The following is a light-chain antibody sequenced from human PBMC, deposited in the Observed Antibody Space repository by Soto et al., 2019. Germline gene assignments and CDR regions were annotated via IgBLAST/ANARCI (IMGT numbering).Light chain of an antibody. CDR1: QSVSSN. J-gene: IGKJ1*01. V-gene: IGKV3-15*01. CDR2: GAS. CDR3: QQDNDWPLT. Sequence: EILSTLCPVTLSVSPGERVTLSCRASQSVSSNLAWYQQKPGQAPSLLIYGASTRATGIPARFSGTGSGTEFTLTISSLQSEDFAIYYCQQDNDWPLTFGQGTKVDI.